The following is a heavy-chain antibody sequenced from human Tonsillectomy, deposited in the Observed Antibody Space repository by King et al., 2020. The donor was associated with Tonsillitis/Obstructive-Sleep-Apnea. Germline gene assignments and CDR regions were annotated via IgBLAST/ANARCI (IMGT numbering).Heavy chain of an antibody. CDR1: VFTFSSYA. V-gene: IGHV3-23*04. CDR2: ISGSGGST. CDR3: AKDRVSGSYFSFDY. J-gene: IGHJ4*02. Sequence: VQLVESGGGLVQPGGSLRLSCAASVFTFSSYAMSWVRQAPGKGLEWVSVISGSGGSTYYADSVKGRFTISRDNSKNTLYLQMNSLRAEDTAVYFCAKDRVSGSYFSFDYWGQGTLVTVSS. D-gene: IGHD1-26*01.